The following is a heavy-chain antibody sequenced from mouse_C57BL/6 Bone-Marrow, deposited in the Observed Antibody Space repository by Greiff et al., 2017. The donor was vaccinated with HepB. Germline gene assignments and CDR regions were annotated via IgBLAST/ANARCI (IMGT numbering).Heavy chain of an antibody. Sequence: VQLQQSGPSLVRPSQTLSLTCTVTGFSINSDCYWIWIRQFPGNKLEYIGYTFYSGITYYNPSLESRTYITRDTSKNQFSLKLSSVTTEDTATYYRARDLYYGSSRYYAMDYWGQGTSVTVSS. V-gene: IGHV3-3*01. D-gene: IGHD1-1*01. CDR2: TFYSGIT. CDR1: GFSINSDCY. J-gene: IGHJ4*01. CDR3: ARDLYYGSSRYYAMDY.